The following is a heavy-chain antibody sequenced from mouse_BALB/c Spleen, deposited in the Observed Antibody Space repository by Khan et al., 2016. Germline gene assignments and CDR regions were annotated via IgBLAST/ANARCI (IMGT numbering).Heavy chain of an antibody. CDR1: GYTFSSYW. V-gene: IGHV1-9*01. CDR3: ARCGY. CDR2: ILPGSGST. J-gene: IGHJ3*02. Sequence: QVQLKQSGAELMKPGASVKISCKATGYTFSSYWLEWVKERPGHGLEWIGEILPGSGSTNYHEKFKGKATFTAETSSKTAYRQLSSLNSEDSSVYYWARCGYWGQETLVTVSA.